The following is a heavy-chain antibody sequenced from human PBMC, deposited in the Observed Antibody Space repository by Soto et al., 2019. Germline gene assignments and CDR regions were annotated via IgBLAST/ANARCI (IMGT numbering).Heavy chain of an antibody. CDR2: INHSGST. CDR3: ARSYDSSGYLPFDY. D-gene: IGHD3-22*01. Sequence: SVTLSLTCAVYGASFGGYYWSWIRAPPGKGLEWIGEINHSGSTNYNPSLKSRVTISVDTSKNQFSLKLSSVTAADTAVYYCARSYDSSGYLPFDYWGQGTLVTVS. CDR1: GASFGGYY. V-gene: IGHV4-34*01. J-gene: IGHJ4*02.